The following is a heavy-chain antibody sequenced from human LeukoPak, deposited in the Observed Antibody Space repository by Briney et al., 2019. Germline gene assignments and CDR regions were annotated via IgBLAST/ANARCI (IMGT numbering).Heavy chain of an antibody. CDR1: GGSISTYY. J-gene: IGHJ4*02. Sequence: SETLSLTCTVSGGSISTYYWSWIRQPPGKGLEWIGHIYNSGSTNYSPSLKSRVTISVDTSKNQFSLKLTSVTAADTAVYYCANNRAAAEDYWGQGTLVTVSS. D-gene: IGHD6-13*01. V-gene: IGHV4-59*12. CDR2: IYNSGST. CDR3: ANNRAAAEDY.